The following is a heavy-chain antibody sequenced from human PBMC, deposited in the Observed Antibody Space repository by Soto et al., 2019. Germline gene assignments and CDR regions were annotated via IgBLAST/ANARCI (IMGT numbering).Heavy chain of an antibody. D-gene: IGHD3-22*01. Sequence: GGSLRLSCAASGFTFSSYAMSWVRQAPGKGLEWVSAISGSGGSTYYADSVKGRFTISRDNSKNTLYLQMNSLRAEDTAVYYCAREGLYDSSGYYPYYFDYWGLGTLVTVSS. CDR3: AREGLYDSSGYYPYYFDY. J-gene: IGHJ4*02. V-gene: IGHV3-23*01. CDR2: ISGSGGST. CDR1: GFTFSSYA.